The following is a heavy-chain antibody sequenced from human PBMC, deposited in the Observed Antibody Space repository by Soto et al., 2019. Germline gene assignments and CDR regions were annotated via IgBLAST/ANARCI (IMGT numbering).Heavy chain of an antibody. V-gene: IGHV3-30*18. CDR3: AKVKVVAVAAVSMDV. CDR2: ISYDGSNK. CDR1: GFTFSSYG. D-gene: IGHD2-15*01. Sequence: VGSLRLSCAASGFTFSSYGMHWVRQAPGKGLEWVAVISYDGSNKYYADSVKGRFAISRDNSKNTLYLQMNSLRAEDTAVYYCAKVKVVAVAAVSMDVWGQGTTVTVSS. J-gene: IGHJ6*02.